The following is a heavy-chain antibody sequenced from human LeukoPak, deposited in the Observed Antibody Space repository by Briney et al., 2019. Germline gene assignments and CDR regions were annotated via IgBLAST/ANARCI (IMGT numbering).Heavy chain of an antibody. CDR2: IYYSRST. D-gene: IGHD6-13*01. V-gene: IGHV4-59*01. CDR1: GGSISSYY. J-gene: IGHJ6*03. Sequence: TSETLSLTCTVSGGSISSYYWSWIRQPPGKGLEWIGYIYYSRSTNYNPSLKSRVTISVDTSKNQFSLKLSSVTAADTAVYYCARYSSSRYYYYYMDVWGKGTTVTVSS. CDR3: ARYSSSRYYYYYMDV.